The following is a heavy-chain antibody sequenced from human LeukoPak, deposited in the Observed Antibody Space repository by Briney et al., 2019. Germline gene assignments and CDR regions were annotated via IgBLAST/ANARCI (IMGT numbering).Heavy chain of an antibody. V-gene: IGHV1-46*01. CDR1: GNMFISHY. D-gene: IGHD3-22*01. CDR2: TNPSGGST. Sequence: ASVKVSCKASGNMFISHYIDWVRQAPGQGLEWMGITNPSGGSTNYAQKFQGRVTMTRDTSTSTVYMELSSLRSEDTAVYYCARDLRDSSGYSLDYWGQGTLVTVSS. CDR3: ARDLRDSSGYSLDY. J-gene: IGHJ4*02.